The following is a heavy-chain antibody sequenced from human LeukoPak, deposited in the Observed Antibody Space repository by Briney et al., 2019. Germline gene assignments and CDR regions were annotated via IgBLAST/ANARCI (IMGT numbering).Heavy chain of an antibody. V-gene: IGHV4-4*02. Sequence: SETLSLTCGVSGXSISSTNWWSWVRQRPRQGLEWMGEISLSGVNNYNPSLKSRVTSSLDSSKNHLSLTLTSVTAADTAVYYCSRESGAFSPFGYWGQGTLVTVSS. J-gene: IGHJ4*02. CDR2: ISLSGVN. CDR3: SRESGAFSPFGY. CDR1: GXSISSTNW. D-gene: IGHD1-26*01.